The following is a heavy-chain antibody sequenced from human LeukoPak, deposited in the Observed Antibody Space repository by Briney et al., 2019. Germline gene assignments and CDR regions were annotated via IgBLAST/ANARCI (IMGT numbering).Heavy chain of an antibody. D-gene: IGHD6-6*01. CDR3: ARGGTGLLYSSSLYYFDY. V-gene: IGHV4-59*12. J-gene: IGHJ4*02. CDR1: GGSISSYY. Sequence: SETLSLTCTVSGGSISSYYWSWIRQPPGKGLEGIGYIYYSGSTNYNPSLKSRVTISVDTSKNQFSLKLSSVTAADTAVYYCARGGTGLLYSSSLYYFDYWGQGTLVTVSS. CDR2: IYYSGST.